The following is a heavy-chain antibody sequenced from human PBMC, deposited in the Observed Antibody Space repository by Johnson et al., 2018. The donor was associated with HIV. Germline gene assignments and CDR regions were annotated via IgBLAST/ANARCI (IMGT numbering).Heavy chain of an antibody. Sequence: QVQLVESGGGVVQPGRSLRLSCAASGFTFSSYAMHWVRQAPGKGLEWVAVISYDGSNKYYADSVKGRFTISRDNSKNSLYLQMNSLRAEDTAVYYCARLTGDEAFDIWGQGTMVTVSS. CDR1: GFTFSSYA. D-gene: IGHD7-27*01. J-gene: IGHJ3*02. V-gene: IGHV3-30-3*01. CDR3: ARLTGDEAFDI. CDR2: ISYDGSNK.